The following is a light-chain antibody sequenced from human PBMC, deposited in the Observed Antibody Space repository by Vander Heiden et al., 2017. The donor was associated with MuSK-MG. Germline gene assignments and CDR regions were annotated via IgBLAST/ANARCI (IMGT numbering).Light chain of an antibody. J-gene: IGKJ2*01. Sequence: DIVMTQSPDSLAGSLGGRATINCKSSQSVLYSSNKQNYLAWYQQKAGQPPKLLVYWASTRESGVPDRFSGSGSGTDFTLTISSLQAEDAAVYYCQQYYHIPYTFGQGTKLEI. CDR2: WAS. V-gene: IGKV4-1*01. CDR1: QSVLYSSNKQNY. CDR3: QQYYHIPYT.